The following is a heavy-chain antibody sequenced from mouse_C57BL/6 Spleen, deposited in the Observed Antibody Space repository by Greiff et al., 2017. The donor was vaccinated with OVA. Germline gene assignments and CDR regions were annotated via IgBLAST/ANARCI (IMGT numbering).Heavy chain of an antibody. CDR1: GFNIKNTY. CDR2: IDPANGNT. CDR3: ARWDYGGSYAYAMDY. Sequence: EVQLQQSVAELVRPGASVKLSCTASGFNIKNTYMHWVKQRPEQGLEWIGRIDPANGNTKYAPKFQGKATLTVATSSNTASLQLSSLTSEDTAIYYCARWDYGGSYAYAMDYWGKGTSVTVSS. D-gene: IGHD1-1*01. V-gene: IGHV14-3*01. J-gene: IGHJ4*01.